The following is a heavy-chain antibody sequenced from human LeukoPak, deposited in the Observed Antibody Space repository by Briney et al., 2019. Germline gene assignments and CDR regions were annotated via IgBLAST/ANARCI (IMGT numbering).Heavy chain of an antibody. J-gene: IGHJ4*02. CDR2: IIPIFGTA. CDR3: ANAVTTGGDY. D-gene: IGHD4-17*01. Sequence: GSSVKVSCKASGCTFSSYAISWVRQAPGQGLEWMGGIIPIFGTANYAQKFQGRVTITADKSTSTAYMELSSLKSEDTAVYYCANAVTTGGDYWGQGTLVTVSS. V-gene: IGHV1-69*06. CDR1: GCTFSSYA.